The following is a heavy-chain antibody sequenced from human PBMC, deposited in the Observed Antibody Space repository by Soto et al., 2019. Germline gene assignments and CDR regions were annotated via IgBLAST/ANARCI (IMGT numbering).Heavy chain of an antibody. D-gene: IGHD3-10*01. V-gene: IGHV4-30-4*01. CDR3: ARETAWFGEYHY. J-gene: IGHJ4*02. CDR2: IYYSGST. Sequence: SETLSLTCTVSGGSINSGDYYWSWIRQPPGKGLEWIGYIYYSGSTYYNPSLKSRVTISVDTSKNQFSLKLSSVTAADTAVYYCARETAWFGEYHYWGQGTLVTVSS. CDR1: GGSINSGDYY.